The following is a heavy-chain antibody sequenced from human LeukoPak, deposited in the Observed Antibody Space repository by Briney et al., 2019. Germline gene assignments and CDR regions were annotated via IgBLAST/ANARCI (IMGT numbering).Heavy chain of an antibody. CDR1: GFTVSSYE. J-gene: IGHJ4*02. V-gene: IGHV3-48*03. CDR3: ATSPTVATIMFES. D-gene: IGHD5-24*01. Sequence: PGGSLRLSCAASGFTVSSYEMNWVRQAPGKGLEWVSYISSSGNTIFYVDSVKGRFTISRDNDKKSLYLQMNSLRAEDTAVYYCATSPTVATIMFESWGQGTLVTVSS. CDR2: ISSSGNTI.